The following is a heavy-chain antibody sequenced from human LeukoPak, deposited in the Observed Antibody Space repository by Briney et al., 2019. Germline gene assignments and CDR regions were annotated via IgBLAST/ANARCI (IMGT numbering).Heavy chain of an antibody. CDR3: ARKTLHAFDI. CDR2: ISSTSYYI. V-gene: IGHV3-21*06. Sequence: GGSLRLSCAASGFTFSTYSMSWVRQTPGKGLEWVSSISSTSYYIYYADSVKGRFTISRDNAKNSLYLQMNSLRAEDTAVYYCARKTLHAFDIWGQGTMVTVSS. J-gene: IGHJ3*02. CDR1: GFTFSTYS.